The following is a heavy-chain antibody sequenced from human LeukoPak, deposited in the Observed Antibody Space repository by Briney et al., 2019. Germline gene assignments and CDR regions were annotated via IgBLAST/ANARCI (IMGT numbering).Heavy chain of an antibody. D-gene: IGHD3-3*01. CDR1: GGSISSYY. V-gene: IGHV4-59*01. CDR2: IYYSGST. CDR3: ARGLRFLEWFDAFDI. J-gene: IGHJ3*02. Sequence: SSETLSLTCTVSGGSISSYYWSWIRQPPGKGLEWIGYIYYSGSTNYNPSLKSRVTISVDTSKNQFSLKLSSATAADTAVYYCARGLRFLEWFDAFDIWGQGTMVTVSS.